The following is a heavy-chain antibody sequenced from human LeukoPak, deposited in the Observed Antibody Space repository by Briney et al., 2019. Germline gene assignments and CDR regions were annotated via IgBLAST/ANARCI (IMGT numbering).Heavy chain of an antibody. CDR1: GASMSSNY. CDR3: ARGDYYAGGGRNWFDP. V-gene: IGHV4-4*09. Sequence: SETLSLTCNVSGASMSSNYWSWIRQPPGKGLEWIGYIYHSGNTNYSPSLESRVTMSVDESKNQFSLRVHFVSAADTAVFYCARGDYYAGGGRNWFDPWSQGTLVTVSS. J-gene: IGHJ5*02. CDR2: IYHSGNT. D-gene: IGHD3-16*01.